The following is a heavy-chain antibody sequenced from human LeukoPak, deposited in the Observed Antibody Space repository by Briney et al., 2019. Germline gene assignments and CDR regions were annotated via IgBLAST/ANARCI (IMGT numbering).Heavy chain of an antibody. Sequence: ASVKVSCKASGYTFTSYGISWVRQAPGQGLEWMGGIIPIFGTANYAQKFQGRVTITADESTSTAYMELSSLRSEDTAVYYCARVESRLAVFDYWGQGTLVTVSS. J-gene: IGHJ4*02. CDR2: IIPIFGTA. V-gene: IGHV1-69*13. CDR3: ARVESRLAVFDY. CDR1: GYTFTSYG. D-gene: IGHD6-19*01.